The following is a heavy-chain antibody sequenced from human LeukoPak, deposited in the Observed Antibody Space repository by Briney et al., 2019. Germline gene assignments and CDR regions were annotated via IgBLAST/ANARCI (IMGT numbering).Heavy chain of an antibody. V-gene: IGHV4-34*01. CDR1: GGSFSGYY. D-gene: IGHD6-6*01. J-gene: IGHJ1*01. Sequence: SETLSLTCAVYGGSFSGYYWSWIRQPPGKGLEWIGEINHSGSTNYNPSLKGRVTISVDTSKNQFSLKLSSVTAADTAVYYCARAERPKAHNFQHWGQGTLVTVSS. CDR2: INHSGST. CDR3: ARAERPKAHNFQH.